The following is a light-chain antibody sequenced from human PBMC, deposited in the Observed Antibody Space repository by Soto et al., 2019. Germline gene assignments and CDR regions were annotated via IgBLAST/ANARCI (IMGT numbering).Light chain of an antibody. Sequence: DIQMTQSPASVSASVGDRVTITCRASQGISSWLAWYQQKPGKAPMLLIYAASSLQSGVPSRFSGSGSGTALTLPISSRQPDDFAAYYCQQDNSFPPYTFGQGTKLEI. J-gene: IGKJ2*01. V-gene: IGKV1-12*01. CDR2: AAS. CDR3: QQDNSFPPYT. CDR1: QGISSW.